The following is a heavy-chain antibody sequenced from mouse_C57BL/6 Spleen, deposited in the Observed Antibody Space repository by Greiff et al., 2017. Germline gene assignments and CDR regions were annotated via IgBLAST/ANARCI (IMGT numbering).Heavy chain of an antibody. CDR3: ARWGYDGYFYWYFDV. D-gene: IGHD2-3*01. J-gene: IGHJ1*03. Sequence: VQLQQSGPELVKPGASVKISCKASGYAFSSSWMNWVKQRPGKGLEWIGRIYPGDGETNYNGKFKGKATLTADKSSSTAYMQLSSLTSEDSAVYFCARWGYDGYFYWYFDVWGTGTTVTVSS. CDR2: IYPGDGET. CDR1: GYAFSSSW. V-gene: IGHV1-82*01.